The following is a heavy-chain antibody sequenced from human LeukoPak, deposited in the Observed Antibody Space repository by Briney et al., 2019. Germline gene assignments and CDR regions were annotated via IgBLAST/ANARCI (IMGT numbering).Heavy chain of an antibody. CDR1: GFTFSDYY. J-gene: IGHJ4*02. V-gene: IGHV3-11*01. D-gene: IGHD2-2*01. CDR3: ARYCSSTSCNHDY. CDR2: ISSSGSTI. Sequence: PGGSLRLSCAASGFTFSDYYMSWIRQAPGKGLEWVSYISSSGSTIYYADSVKGRFTISRDNAKNSLYLQMNSLRAEDTAVYYCARYCSSTSCNHDYWGQGTLVTVSS.